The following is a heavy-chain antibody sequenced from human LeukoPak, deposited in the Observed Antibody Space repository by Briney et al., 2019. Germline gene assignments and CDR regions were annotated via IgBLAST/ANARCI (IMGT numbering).Heavy chain of an antibody. V-gene: IGHV3-30*02. CDR2: IRYDGSNK. J-gene: IGHJ4*02. Sequence: GGSLRLSCAASGFTFSSYGMHWVRQAPGKGLEWVAFIRYDGSNKYYADSVKGRFTISRDNSKNTLYLQMNSPRAEDTAVYYCAKPKGLRFLEWYTPDYWGQGTLVTVSS. CDR1: GFTFSSYG. D-gene: IGHD3-3*01. CDR3: AKPKGLRFLEWYTPDY.